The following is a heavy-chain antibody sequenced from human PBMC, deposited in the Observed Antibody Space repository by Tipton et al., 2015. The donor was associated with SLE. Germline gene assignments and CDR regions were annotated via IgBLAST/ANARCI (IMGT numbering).Heavy chain of an antibody. CDR2: IFFTGTA. CDR3: ARGIAVSDYLDF. D-gene: IGHD6-19*01. V-gene: IGHV4-31*11. CDR1: GGSFSAYY. J-gene: IGHJ4*02. Sequence: GLVKPSETLSLTCAVYGGSFSAYYWSWIRQHPGEGLEWIGYIFFTGTAYYNPSLKSRLSMSVDTSKNQFSLNLSSVTAADTAIYYCARGIAVSDYLDFWGQGTQVTVSS.